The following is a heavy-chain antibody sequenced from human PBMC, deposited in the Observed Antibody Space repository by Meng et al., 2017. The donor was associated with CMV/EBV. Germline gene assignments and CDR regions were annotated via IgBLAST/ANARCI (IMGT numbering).Heavy chain of an antibody. J-gene: IGHJ4*02. V-gene: IGHV3-66*02. CDR1: GFTVSSNY. D-gene: IGHD3-10*01. Sequence: GESLKISCAASGFTVSSNYMSWVRQAPGKGLEWVSVIYSGGSTYYADSVKGRFIISRDNSKNTLYLQMNSLRAEDTAVYYCARAAMVRGGLYWGQGTLVTVSS. CDR2: IYSGGST. CDR3: ARAAMVRGGLY.